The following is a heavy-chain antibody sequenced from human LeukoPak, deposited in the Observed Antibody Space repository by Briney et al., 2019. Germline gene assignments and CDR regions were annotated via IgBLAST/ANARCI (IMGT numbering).Heavy chain of an antibody. V-gene: IGHV4-34*01. CDR2: INHSGSA. D-gene: IGHD5-18*01. CDR3: ARGLRVRRSYGVAFDI. CDR1: GGSFSGYY. J-gene: IGHJ3*02. Sequence: SETLSLTCAVYGGSFSGYYWSWIRQPPGKGLEWIVEINHSGSANYNPSLKSRVTISVDTSKNQFSLKLSSVTAADTAVYYCARGLRVRRSYGVAFDIWGQGTMVTVSS.